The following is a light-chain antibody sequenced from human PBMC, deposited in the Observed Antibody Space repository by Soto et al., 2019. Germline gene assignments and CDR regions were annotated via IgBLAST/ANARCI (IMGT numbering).Light chain of an antibody. CDR1: QGIAPY. Sequence: DVQMTQSPSSLSASVGDRVTITCRASQGIAPYLAWFQQKPGKVPKLLIYAASTLQSGVASRFSGSGSGTAFTLTISSLQPDDVATYYCQKYNSAPLTFGGGTKVEIK. V-gene: IGKV1-27*01. CDR3: QKYNSAPLT. CDR2: AAS. J-gene: IGKJ4*01.